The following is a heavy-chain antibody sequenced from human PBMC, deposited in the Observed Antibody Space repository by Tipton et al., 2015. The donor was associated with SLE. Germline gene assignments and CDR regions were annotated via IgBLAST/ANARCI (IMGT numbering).Heavy chain of an antibody. Sequence: TLSLTCTVSGGSISTSENYWGWIRQPPGKGLEWIGSIYYSESTYYNPSLRSRVTISLDTSKNQFSLKLSSVTAADTAVYYCASKYFYDSDGLRYWGQGTLVTVSS. CDR1: GGSISTSENY. J-gene: IGHJ4*02. CDR3: ASKYFYDSDGLRY. D-gene: IGHD3-22*01. V-gene: IGHV4-39*07. CDR2: IYYSEST.